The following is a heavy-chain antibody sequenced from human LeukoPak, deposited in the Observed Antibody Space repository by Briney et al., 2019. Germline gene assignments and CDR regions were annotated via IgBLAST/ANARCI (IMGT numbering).Heavy chain of an antibody. D-gene: IGHD1-1*01. V-gene: IGHV1-2*02. J-gene: IGHJ4*02. CDR2: INPNSGGA. CDR1: GYTFTGYY. Sequence: ASVKVSCKASGYTFTGYYMHWVRQAPGQGLEWMGWINPNSGGANYAQKFQGRVTMTRDTSISTAYMELSRLRSDDTAVYYCAREMGWNDGIFDYWGQGTLVTVSS. CDR3: AREMGWNDGIFDY.